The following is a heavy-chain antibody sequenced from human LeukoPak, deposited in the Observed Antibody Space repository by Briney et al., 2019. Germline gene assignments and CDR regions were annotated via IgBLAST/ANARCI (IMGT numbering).Heavy chain of an antibody. V-gene: IGHV3-21*01. Sequence: MLGGPLRLSCVASGFPSSVYSMNWVPRAPGKGLEWVSSISSGRSYIYYADSVKGRFTISRDNAKNSLYLQMNSLRAEDTAVYYCARDRVQGTRYCSGGSCSWDFDYWGQGTLVTVSS. CDR2: ISSGRSYI. D-gene: IGHD2-15*01. CDR3: ARDRVQGTRYCSGGSCSWDFDY. CDR1: GFPSSVYS. J-gene: IGHJ4*02.